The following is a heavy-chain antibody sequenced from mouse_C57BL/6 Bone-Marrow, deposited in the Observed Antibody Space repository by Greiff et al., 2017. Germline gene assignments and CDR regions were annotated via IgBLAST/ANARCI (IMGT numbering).Heavy chain of an antibody. J-gene: IGHJ3*01. D-gene: IGHD2-3*01. V-gene: IGHV14-4*01. CDR2: IDPENGDT. Sequence: EVQLQQSGAELVRPGASVKLSCTASGFNIKDDYMHWVKQRPEQGLEWIGWIDPENGDTEYASKIQGKATITADTSSNTAYLQLSSLTSEDTAVSYCILCGYYGLSWFAYWGQGTLVTVSA. CDR1: GFNIKDDY. CDR3: ILCGYYGLSWFAY.